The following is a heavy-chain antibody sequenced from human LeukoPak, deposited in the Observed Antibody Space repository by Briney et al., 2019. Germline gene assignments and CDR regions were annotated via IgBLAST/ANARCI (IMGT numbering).Heavy chain of an antibody. CDR2: IYTSGST. J-gene: IGHJ4*02. D-gene: IGHD3-22*01. CDR1: GGSISSYY. V-gene: IGHV4-4*07. Sequence: SETLSLTCTVSGGSISSYYWSWIRQPTGKGLEWIGRIYTSGSTNYNPSLKSRVTISVDKSKNQFSLKLSSVTAADTAVYYCAREVLEYYDSSGYYYYSDYWGQGTLVTVSS. CDR3: AREVLEYYDSSGYYYYSDY.